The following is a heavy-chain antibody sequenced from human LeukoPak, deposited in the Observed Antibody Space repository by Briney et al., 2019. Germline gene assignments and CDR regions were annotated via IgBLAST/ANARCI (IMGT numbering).Heavy chain of an antibody. CDR2: INWNGDSI. D-gene: IGHD2-2*01. V-gene: IGHV3-20*04. CDR3: ARRRTSTTGDAFDI. Sequence: GESLRLSCAASGFSFDDYGMSWVRQPPGKGLEWVSGINWNGDSIVYADSVKGRFTISRDNAKTSLYLQMNSLRAEDTALYSCARRRTSTTGDAFDIWDQGTMVTVSS. J-gene: IGHJ3*02. CDR1: GFSFDDYG.